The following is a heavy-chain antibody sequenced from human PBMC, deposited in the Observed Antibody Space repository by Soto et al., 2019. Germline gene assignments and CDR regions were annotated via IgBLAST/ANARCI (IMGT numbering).Heavy chain of an antibody. J-gene: IGHJ6*02. V-gene: IGHV1-46*01. Sequence: QVQLVQSGAEVKKPGASVKDSCKASGYTFTSYYMHWVRQAPGQGLEWMGIINPSGGSTSYAQKFQGRVTMTRDTSTSTVYMELSSLRSEDTAVYYCARALQTGYSSGWYWAFWGQGTTVTVSS. CDR3: ARALQTGYSSGWYWAF. CDR2: INPSGGST. D-gene: IGHD6-19*01. CDR1: GYTFTSYY.